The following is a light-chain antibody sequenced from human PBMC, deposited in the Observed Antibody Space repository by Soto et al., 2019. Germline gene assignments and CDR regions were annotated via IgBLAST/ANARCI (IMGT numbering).Light chain of an antibody. CDR2: DVS. J-gene: IGLJ1*01. V-gene: IGLV2-11*01. CDR1: SSDVGAYNY. CDR3: CSYAGSYSYV. Sequence: QSVLTQPASVSGSPGQSITISCTGTSSDVGAYNYVSWYQQHPGKAPKLMIYDVSKRPSGVPDRFSGSKSGNTASLTISGLQAEDEADYYCCSYAGSYSYVFGTGTRSPS.